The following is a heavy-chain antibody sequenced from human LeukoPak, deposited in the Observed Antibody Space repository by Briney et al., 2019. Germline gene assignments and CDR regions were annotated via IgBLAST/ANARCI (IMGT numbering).Heavy chain of an antibody. D-gene: IGHD1-14*01. J-gene: IGHJ4*02. CDR2: IYYSGST. CDR3: AREPTQTGGFDY. CDR1: GGSISSYY. V-gene: IGHV4-59*12. Sequence: PSETLSLTCTVSGGSISSYYWSWIRQPPGKGLEWIGYIYYSGSTYYNPSLKSRVTISVDTSKNQFSLKLSSVTAADTAVYYCAREPTQTGGFDYWGQGTLVTVSS.